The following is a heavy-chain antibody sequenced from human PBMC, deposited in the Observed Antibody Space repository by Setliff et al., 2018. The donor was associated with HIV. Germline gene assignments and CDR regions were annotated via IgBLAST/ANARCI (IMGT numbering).Heavy chain of an antibody. CDR3: ARGILTYHFDY. V-gene: IGHV4-34*01. Sequence: SETLSLTFAVYGGSFSGYYWSWIRQPPGKGLEWIGEINHSGSTNYNPSLKSRVTISVDTSKNQFSLKLSSVTAADTAVYYCARGILTYHFDYWGQGTLVTVSS. J-gene: IGHJ4*02. CDR2: INHSGST. CDR1: GGSFSGYY. D-gene: IGHD3-9*01.